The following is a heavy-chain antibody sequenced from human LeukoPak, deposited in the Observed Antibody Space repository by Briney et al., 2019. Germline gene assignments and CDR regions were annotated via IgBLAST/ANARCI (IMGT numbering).Heavy chain of an antibody. J-gene: IGHJ1*01. CDR3: AKDDSSGLITLGTFQH. V-gene: IGHV3-21*01. CDR2: ISSGSTYI. Sequence: GGSLRLSCAASGFTFSTYGISWVRQAPGKGLEWVSSISSGSTYIYYADSVRGRFTISRDNANNSLYLQMNSLRAEDTAVYLCAKDDSSGLITLGTFQHWGQGTLVTVSS. D-gene: IGHD6-19*01. CDR1: GFTFSTYG.